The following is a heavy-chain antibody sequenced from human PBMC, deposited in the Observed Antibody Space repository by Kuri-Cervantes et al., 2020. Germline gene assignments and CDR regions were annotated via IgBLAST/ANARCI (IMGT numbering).Heavy chain of an antibody. Sequence: GESLKISCAASGFTFSSYSMNWVRQAPGKGLEWVSYISSSSSTIYYADSVKGRFTISRDNAKNSLYLQMNSLRAEDTAVYYCARDLNYDYVWGSPGDAFDIWGQGTMVTVSS. J-gene: IGHJ3*02. CDR1: GFTFSSYS. D-gene: IGHD3-16*01. CDR3: ARDLNYDYVWGSPGDAFDI. V-gene: IGHV3-48*04. CDR2: ISSSSSTI.